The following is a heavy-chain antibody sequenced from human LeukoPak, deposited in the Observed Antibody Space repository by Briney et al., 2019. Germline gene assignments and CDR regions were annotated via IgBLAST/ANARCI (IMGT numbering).Heavy chain of an antibody. CDR3: AREEATYYDFWSGYTGGSGRYYFDY. V-gene: IGHV4-39*02. CDR1: GGSISSSNYY. J-gene: IGHJ4*02. Sequence: PSETLSLTCTVSGGSISSSNYYWGWIRQPPGKGLEWIGSIYYSGNTYYNPSLKSRVTISVDTSKNQFSLKLSSMTAADTAVYYCAREEATYYDFWSGYTGGSGRYYFDYWGQGTLVTVSS. CDR2: IYYSGNT. D-gene: IGHD3-3*01.